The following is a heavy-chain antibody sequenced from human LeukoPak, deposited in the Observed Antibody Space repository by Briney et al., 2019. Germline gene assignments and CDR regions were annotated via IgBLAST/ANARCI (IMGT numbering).Heavy chain of an antibody. CDR3: AKGGYSYASFDY. CDR2: ISGSGGST. CDR1: GFTFSSYA. V-gene: IGHV3-23*01. J-gene: IGHJ4*02. D-gene: IGHD5-18*01. Sequence: GGSLRLSYAASGFTFSSYAMSWVRQAPGKGLVWVSAISGSGGSTYYADSVKGRFTISRDNSKNTLYLQMNSLRAEDTAVYSCAKGGYSYASFDYWGQGTLVTVSS.